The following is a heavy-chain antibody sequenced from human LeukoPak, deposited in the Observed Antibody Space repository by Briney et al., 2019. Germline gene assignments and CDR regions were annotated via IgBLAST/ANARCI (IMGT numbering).Heavy chain of an antibody. Sequence: PGGSLRLSCAASGFTFSGFSMSWVRQSPTKGLEWVANIKQDGSEGYYADVVKGRFTISRDNAKNSLYLQINSLRAEDTAVYYCARSSYSSSSSVWGQGTMVTVSS. D-gene: IGHD6-6*01. CDR2: IKQDGSEG. V-gene: IGHV3-7*03. CDR3: ARSSYSSSSSV. J-gene: IGHJ3*01. CDR1: GFTFSGFS.